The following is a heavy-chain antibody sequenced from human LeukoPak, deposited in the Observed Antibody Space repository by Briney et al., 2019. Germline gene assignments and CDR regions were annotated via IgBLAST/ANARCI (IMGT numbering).Heavy chain of an antibody. CDR3: AKATYYYDSSGYRQGNYFDY. CDR2: ISGSGGST. Sequence: GGSLRLSCAASGFTFSSYAMSWVRQAPGKGLEWVSAISGSGGSTYYADSVKGRFTISRDNSKNTLYLQMNSLGAEDTAVYYCAKATYYYDSSGYRQGNYFDYWGQGTLVTVSS. J-gene: IGHJ4*02. V-gene: IGHV3-23*01. D-gene: IGHD3-22*01. CDR1: GFTFSSYA.